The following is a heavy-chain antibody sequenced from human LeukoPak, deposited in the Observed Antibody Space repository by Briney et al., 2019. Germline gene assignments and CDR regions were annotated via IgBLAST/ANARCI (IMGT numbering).Heavy chain of an antibody. CDR2: ISAYNGNT. CDR1: GYTFASYS. J-gene: IGHJ6*03. D-gene: IGHD1-20*01. V-gene: IGHV1-18*01. Sequence: GASVKVSCKASGYTFASYSISWVRQAPGQGLEWMGWISAYNGNTNYAQKLQGRVTMTTDTSTSTAYMELRSLRSDDTAVYYCARAVTGTTGAYYYYYMDVWGKGTTVTVSS. CDR3: ARAVTGTTGAYYYYYMDV.